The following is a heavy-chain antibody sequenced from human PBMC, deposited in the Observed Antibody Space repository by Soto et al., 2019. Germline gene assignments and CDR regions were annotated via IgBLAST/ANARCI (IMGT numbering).Heavy chain of an antibody. V-gene: IGHV4-39*01. J-gene: IGHJ4*02. D-gene: IGHD6-19*01. CDR3: ARYSPYSNGCPCFDY. CDR1: GASISSSNYY. Sequence: NPSETLSLTCTVSGASISSSNYYWGWIRQPPGKGLEWIGTIYYSGSTYYNPSLKSRVTMSVDTAKNQFSLKMSSVTAADTAVYYCARYSPYSNGCPCFDYWGQGGLVTVSS. CDR2: IYYSGST.